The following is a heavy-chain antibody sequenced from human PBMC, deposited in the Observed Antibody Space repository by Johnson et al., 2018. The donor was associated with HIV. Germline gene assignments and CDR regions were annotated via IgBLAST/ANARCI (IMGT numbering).Heavy chain of an antibody. J-gene: IGHJ3*02. CDR3: ARPVIAADDAFDI. Sequence: VQLVESGGALVQPGASLPLSCSASGSPLCGNYMRWVRQAPAQRLEWVSVIYSGGSTLYAEFVQGPFSISRDTSKNTVYLQMNSLRVEDTAVYYCARPVIAADDAFDIWGQGTMVTVSS. D-gene: IGHD6-13*01. CDR1: GSPLCGNY. CDR2: IYSGGST. V-gene: IGHV3-66*04.